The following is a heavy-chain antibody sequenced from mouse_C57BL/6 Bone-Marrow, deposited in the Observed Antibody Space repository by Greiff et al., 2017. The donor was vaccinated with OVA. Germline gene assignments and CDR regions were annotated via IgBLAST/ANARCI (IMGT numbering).Heavy chain of an antibody. CDR1: GFTFSNYW. CDR2: IRLKSDNYAT. CDR3: TRDGYYEPFAY. J-gene: IGHJ3*01. V-gene: IGHV6-3*01. D-gene: IGHD2-3*01. Sequence: EVHLVESGGGLVKPGGSLKLSCAASGFTFSNYWMNWVRQSPEKGLEWVAQIRLKSDNYATHYAESVKGRFTISRDDSKSSVYLQMNNLRAEDTGIYYCTRDGYYEPFAYWGQGTLVTVSA.